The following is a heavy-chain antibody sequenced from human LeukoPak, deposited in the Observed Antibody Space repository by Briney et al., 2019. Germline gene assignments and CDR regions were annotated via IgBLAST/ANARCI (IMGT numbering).Heavy chain of an antibody. CDR2: IKQEGSEK. CDR1: GFTSSSIW. V-gene: IGHV3-7*01. J-gene: IGHJ6*02. D-gene: IGHD7-27*01. CDR3: ARDRELTGVTYYYYHGMDV. Sequence: GGPLSPPGAASGFTSSSIWWSGPAPAPGRGWGGGPNIKQEGSEKYYVEAVKGRFTISRDNAKNSLYLQMNSLRAEDTAVYYCARDRELTGVTYYYYHGMDVWGQGTTVSVSS.